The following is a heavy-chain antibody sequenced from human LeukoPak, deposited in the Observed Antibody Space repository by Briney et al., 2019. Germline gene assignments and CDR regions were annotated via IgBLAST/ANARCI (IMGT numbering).Heavy chain of an antibody. V-gene: IGHV1-2*02. CDR2: INPDSGGT. D-gene: IGHD1-26*01. CDR3: ARELFYTSGSKSNRVDY. CDR1: GYTFTNYY. Sequence: ASVKVSCKASGYTFTNYYIHWVRQAPGQGLEWMGWINPDSGGTNSAQMLQDRVTMTRDTSISTAYMELSRLRSDDTAVYYCARELFYTSGSKSNRVDYWGQGTLVTVSS. J-gene: IGHJ4*02.